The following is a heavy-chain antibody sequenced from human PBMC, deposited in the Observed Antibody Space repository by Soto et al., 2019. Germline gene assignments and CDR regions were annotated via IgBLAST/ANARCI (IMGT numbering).Heavy chain of an antibody. J-gene: IGHJ5*02. Sequence: SVKVSCKASGGTFSSYAIRWVRQAPGQGLEWMGGIIPIFGTANYAQKFQGRVTITADESASTAYMELSSLRSEDTAVYYCARSPHVLRYFDWSKRENWFDPWGQGALVTVSS. CDR1: GGTFSSYA. CDR3: ARSPHVLRYFDWSKRENWFDP. D-gene: IGHD3-9*01. V-gene: IGHV1-69*13. CDR2: IIPIFGTA.